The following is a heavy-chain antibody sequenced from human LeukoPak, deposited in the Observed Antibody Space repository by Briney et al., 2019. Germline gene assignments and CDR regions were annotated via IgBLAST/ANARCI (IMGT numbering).Heavy chain of an antibody. V-gene: IGHV3-30*03. CDR1: GFTFRSYG. CDR3: ARGGSYYDSSGYYCLRY. D-gene: IGHD3-22*01. J-gene: IGHJ4*02. Sequence: GSLRLSCAASGFTFRSYGMHWVRQAPGKGLEWVAVIAYDGSNKYYADSVKGRLTISRDNSKNTLYLQMNSLRAEDTAVYYCARGGSYYDSSGYYCLRYWGQGTLVTVSS. CDR2: IAYDGSNK.